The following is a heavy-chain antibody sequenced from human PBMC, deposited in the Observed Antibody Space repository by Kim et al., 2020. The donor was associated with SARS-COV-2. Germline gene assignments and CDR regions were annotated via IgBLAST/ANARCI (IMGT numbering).Heavy chain of an antibody. J-gene: IGHJ3*02. CDR3: ARDRRGLYDSSGYWREPDAFDI. D-gene: IGHD3-22*01. CDR2: IYSGGST. CDR1: GFTVSSNY. V-gene: IGHV3-53*01. Sequence: GGSLRLSCAASGFTVSSNYMSWVRQAPGKGLEWVSVIYSGGSTYYADSVKGRFTISRDNSKNTLYLQMNSLRAEDTAVYYCARDRRGLYDSSGYWREPDAFDIWGQGTMVTVSS.